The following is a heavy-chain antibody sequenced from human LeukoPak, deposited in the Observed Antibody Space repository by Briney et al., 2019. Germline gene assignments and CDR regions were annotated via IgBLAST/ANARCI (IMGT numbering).Heavy chain of an antibody. CDR2: TYYRSKWYN. V-gene: IGHV6-1*01. CDR1: GDSVSSNSAA. D-gene: IGHD2-15*01. Sequence: SQTLSLTCAISGDSVSSNSAAWNWIRQSPSRGLEWLGRTYYRSKWYNGYAVSVKSRITINPDTSKNKFSLHLNSVTPEDTAVYYCASGYCSGGSCPRVAYWGQGTLVTVSS. J-gene: IGHJ4*02. CDR3: ASGYCSGGSCPRVAY.